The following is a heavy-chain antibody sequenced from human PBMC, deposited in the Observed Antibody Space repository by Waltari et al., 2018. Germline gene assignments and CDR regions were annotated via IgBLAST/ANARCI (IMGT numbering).Heavy chain of an antibody. D-gene: IGHD6-13*01. CDR2: IYYSGST. CDR3: ARQRRGIAAAGTDVGYYYYGMDV. J-gene: IGHJ6*02. V-gene: IGHV4-39*01. Sequence: QLQLQESGPGLVKPSETLSLTCPVSGGSISSSSYYLGWIRQPPGKGPVWCGSIYYSGSTYYNPSLKSRVTISVDTSKNQFSLKLSSVTAADTAVYYCARQRRGIAAAGTDVGYYYYGMDVWGQGTTVTVSS. CDR1: GGSISSSSYY.